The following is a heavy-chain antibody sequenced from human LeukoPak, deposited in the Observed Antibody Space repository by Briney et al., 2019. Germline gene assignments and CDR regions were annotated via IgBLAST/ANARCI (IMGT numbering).Heavy chain of an antibody. J-gene: IGHJ4*02. Sequence: GGSLRLSCAASGFTFSDSPMIWVRQAPGKGLEWVSTIFPSSVEIHYADSVKGRFTISRDNSRSTLSLQMDSLRAEDTATYYCATYRQIQVPFEFWGQGTLVTVSS. CDR2: IFPSSVEI. CDR3: ATYRQIQVPFEF. V-gene: IGHV3-23*01. CDR1: GFTFSDSP. D-gene: IGHD5-18*01.